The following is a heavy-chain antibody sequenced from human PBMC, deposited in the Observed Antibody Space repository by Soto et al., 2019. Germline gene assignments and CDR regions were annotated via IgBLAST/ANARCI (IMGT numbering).Heavy chain of an antibody. D-gene: IGHD6-19*01. V-gene: IGHV4-31*03. J-gene: IGHJ4*02. CDR2: IYYSGST. CDR1: GGSISSGGYY. CDR3: ARDLSAYDSGWSGFDY. Sequence: QVQLQESGPGLVKPSQTLSLTCTVSGGSISSGGYYWSWIRQHPGKGLEWIGYIYYSGSTYYNPSLKSRVTISVDTSKNQFSLKLSSVTAADTAVYYCARDLSAYDSGWSGFDYWGQGTLVTVSS.